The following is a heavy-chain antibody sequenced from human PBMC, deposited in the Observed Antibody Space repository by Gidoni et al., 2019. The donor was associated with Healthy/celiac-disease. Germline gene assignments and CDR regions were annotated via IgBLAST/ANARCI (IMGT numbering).Heavy chain of an antibody. Sequence: QVQLQESGPGLVKPSQTLSLTCTVSGGSISSGSYYWNWIRQPAGKGLEYIGRIYTSGSTTYNPSLKSRVSISVDTSKNQFSLRLSSVTAADTAVYYCARDLDYYYDSSGYFLKPNAFDIWGQGTMVTVSS. D-gene: IGHD3-22*01. V-gene: IGHV4-61*02. CDR2: IYTSGST. CDR1: GGSISSGSYY. CDR3: ARDLDYYYDSSGYFLKPNAFDI. J-gene: IGHJ3*02.